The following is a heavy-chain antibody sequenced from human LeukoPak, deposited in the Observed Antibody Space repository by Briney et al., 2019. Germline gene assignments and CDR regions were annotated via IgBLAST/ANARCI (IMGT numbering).Heavy chain of an antibody. V-gene: IGHV3-48*03. CDR2: ISSSGSTI. Sequence: PGGSLRLSCAASGFTFSSYEMNWVRQAPGKGVEWVSYISSSGSTIYYAHSVKGRSTISRDHAKNSLYLQMNSLRAEDTAVYYCARGQYSSGWYEEDDYYYGMDVWGKGTTVTVSS. D-gene: IGHD6-19*01. CDR3: ARGQYSSGWYEEDDYYYGMDV. CDR1: GFTFSSYE. J-gene: IGHJ6*04.